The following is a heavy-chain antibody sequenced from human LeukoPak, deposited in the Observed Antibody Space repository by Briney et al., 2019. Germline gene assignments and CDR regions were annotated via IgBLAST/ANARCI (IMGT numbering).Heavy chain of an antibody. CDR2: ISNNSSTI. CDR3: ARLLFDSSGSLDY. D-gene: IGHD3-22*01. CDR1: GFTFSSYS. J-gene: IGHJ4*02. V-gene: IGHV3-48*04. Sequence: GGSLRLSCAASGFTFSSYSMNWVRQAPGKGLEWVSYISNNSSTIYYAESVKGRFTISRDNAKNSLYLQMNSLRAEDTAVYYCARLLFDSSGSLDYWGQGTLVTVSS.